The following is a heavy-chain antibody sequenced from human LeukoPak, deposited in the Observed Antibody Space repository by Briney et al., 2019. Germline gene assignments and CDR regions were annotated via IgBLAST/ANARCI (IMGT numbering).Heavy chain of an antibody. D-gene: IGHD6-13*01. CDR2: IDPNAGVT. CDR1: GYTFTGYY. J-gene: IGHJ4*02. V-gene: IGHV1-2*02. Sequence: ASVKVSCKASGYTFTGYYMHWVRQAPGQGLEWMGWIDPNAGVTYCAQKFQGRVTMARDTSISTAYLELGTVTSDDTAIYYCARGQGSSWFDYWGQGTLVTVSS. CDR3: ARGQGSSWFDY.